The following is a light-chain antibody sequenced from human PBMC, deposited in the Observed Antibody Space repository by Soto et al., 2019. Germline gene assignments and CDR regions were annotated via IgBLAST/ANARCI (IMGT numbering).Light chain of an antibody. V-gene: IGKV3-15*01. CDR2: GTS. J-gene: IGKJ5*01. Sequence: EIVLTQSPGTLSLSPGEKATLSCRASQSVSSSYLAWYQQKPGQAPRLLIYGTSTRAGGVPARFSGGGSGTEFTLTITSLQSEDFSVYYCHQYNGWPRTFAPGT. CDR3: HQYNGWPRT. CDR1: QSVSSSY.